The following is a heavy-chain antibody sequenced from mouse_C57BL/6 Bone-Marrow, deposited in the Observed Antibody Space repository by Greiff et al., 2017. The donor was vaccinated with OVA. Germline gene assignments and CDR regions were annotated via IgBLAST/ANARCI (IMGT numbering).Heavy chain of an antibody. V-gene: IGHV1-69*01. CDR2: IDPSDSYT. D-gene: IGHD2-4*01. J-gene: IGHJ1*03. Sequence: QVQLQQSGAELVMPGASVKLSCKASGYTFTSYWMHWVKQRPGQGLEWIGEIDPSDSYTNYNQKFKGKSTLTVDKSSSTAYMQLSSLTSEDSAVYYCASGYDYGGGPYSYFDVWGTGTTVTVSS. CDR1: GYTFTSYW. CDR3: ASGYDYGGGPYSYFDV.